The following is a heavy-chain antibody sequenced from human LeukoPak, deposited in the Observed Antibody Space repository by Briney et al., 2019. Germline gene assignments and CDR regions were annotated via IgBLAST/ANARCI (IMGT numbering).Heavy chain of an antibody. D-gene: IGHD3-16*01. V-gene: IGHV3-30*02. CDR1: GFTSSSYA. J-gene: IGHJ4*02. CDR2: IWDGTDNK. CDR3: AKDYERAPNF. Sequence: GGSLRLSCAASGFTSSSYAMSWVRQAPGKGLEGIASIWDGTDNKYNTESVKGRFTISRDNSKNTLYLQMNSLSAEDTAVYFCAKDYERAPNFWGQGTLAIVSS.